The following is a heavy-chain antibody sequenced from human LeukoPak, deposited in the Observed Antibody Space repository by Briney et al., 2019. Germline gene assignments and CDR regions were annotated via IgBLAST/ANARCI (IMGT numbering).Heavy chain of an antibody. D-gene: IGHD3-3*01. CDR3: ARGGFVVAPPLAV. V-gene: IGHV1-2*02. CDR1: EYTFTGYY. J-gene: IGHJ6*02. Sequence: ASVKVPCKASEYTFTGYYLHWVRQAPGQGLEWMGCINPGSGGTNYAQKFQDRVTMTRDTYISTAYMELSSLRYDDTAVYYCARGGFVVAPPLAVWGQGTTVTVSS. CDR2: INPGSGGT.